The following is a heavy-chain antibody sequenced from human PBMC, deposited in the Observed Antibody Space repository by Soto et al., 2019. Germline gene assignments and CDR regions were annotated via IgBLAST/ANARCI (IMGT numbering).Heavy chain of an antibody. V-gene: IGHV3-33*01. J-gene: IGHJ6*02. CDR2: IWYDGSNK. CDR3: TTDQGWYYDFWSGYYTPPYYYGMDV. Sequence: LRLSCAASGFTFSSYGMHWVRQAPGKGLEWVAVIWYDGSNKYYADSVKGRFTISRDNSKNTLYLQMNSLKTEDTAVYYCTTDQGWYYDFWSGYYTPPYYYGMDVWGQGTTVTVSS. D-gene: IGHD3-3*01. CDR1: GFTFSSYG.